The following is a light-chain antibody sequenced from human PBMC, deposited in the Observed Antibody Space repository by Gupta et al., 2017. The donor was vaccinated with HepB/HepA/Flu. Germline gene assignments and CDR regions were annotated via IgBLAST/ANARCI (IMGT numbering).Light chain of an antibody. CDR1: QTVLSN. V-gene: IGKV3D-15*03. CDR3: QRYNNWPTWT. Sequence: EIVMTQSPATLSVSPGERATLSCRASQTVLSNLAWYQHKPGQAPRLLIYLASIRATGIPDRFSVSGSGTEITLTIIILHSEDLAVYYCQRYNNWPTWTFGQGTKVEIK. CDR2: LAS. J-gene: IGKJ1*01.